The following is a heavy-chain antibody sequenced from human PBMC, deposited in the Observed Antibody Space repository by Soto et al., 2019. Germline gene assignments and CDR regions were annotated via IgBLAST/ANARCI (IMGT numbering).Heavy chain of an antibody. CDR3: ARLSRFLEWSPRGGHSPHYYYYMDV. D-gene: IGHD3-3*01. V-gene: IGHV4-39*01. CDR1: GGSISSSSYY. CDR2: IYYSGST. Sequence: QLQLQESGPGLVKPSETLSLTCTVSGGSISSSSYYWGWIRQPPGKGLEWIGSIYYSGSTYYNPSLKSRVTISVDTSKNQFSLKLSSVTAADTAVYYCARLSRFLEWSPRGGHSPHYYYYMDVWGKGTTVTVSS. J-gene: IGHJ6*03.